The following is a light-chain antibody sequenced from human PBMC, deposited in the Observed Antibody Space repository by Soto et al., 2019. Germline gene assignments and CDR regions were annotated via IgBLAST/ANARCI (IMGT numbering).Light chain of an antibody. J-gene: IGKJ1*01. CDR1: QSFTSW. Sequence: DLQMTQSPSTLSASVGDRVTITCRASQSFTSWLAWYQQKPGKAPTLLIHKASNLQSGVPSRFSGSESGTEFTLTISSLQPDDFATYYCQQYNSYPWTFGQGTKVEIK. V-gene: IGKV1-5*03. CDR3: QQYNSYPWT. CDR2: KAS.